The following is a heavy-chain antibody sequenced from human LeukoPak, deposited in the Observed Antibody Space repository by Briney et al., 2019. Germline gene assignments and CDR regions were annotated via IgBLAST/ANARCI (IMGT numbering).Heavy chain of an antibody. CDR3: ARHDYSSASDYFYYYLDV. V-gene: IGHV5-51*01. J-gene: IGHJ6*03. Sequence: GESLKISCKGSGYSFTSYWIGWVRQMPGKGLEWMGIIYPGDSDTRYSPSFQGQVTISADKSISTAYLQWSSLKASDTAIYYCARHDYSSASDYFYYYLDVWGKGTTVTVSS. D-gene: IGHD6-25*01. CDR1: GYSFTSYW. CDR2: IYPGDSDT.